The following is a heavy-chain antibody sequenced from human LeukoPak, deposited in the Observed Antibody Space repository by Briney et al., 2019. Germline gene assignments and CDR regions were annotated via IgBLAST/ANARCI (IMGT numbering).Heavy chain of an antibody. V-gene: IGHV4-59*12. J-gene: IGHJ4*02. D-gene: IGHD3-10*01. CDR3: ASKEGWFGELYY. Sequence: SETLSLTCTVSGGSISSYYWSWIRQPPGKGLEWIGSIYYSGSTYYNPSLKSRVTISVDTSKNQFSLKLSSVTAADTAVYYCASKEGWFGELYYWGQGTLVTVSS. CDR1: GGSISSYY. CDR2: IYYSGST.